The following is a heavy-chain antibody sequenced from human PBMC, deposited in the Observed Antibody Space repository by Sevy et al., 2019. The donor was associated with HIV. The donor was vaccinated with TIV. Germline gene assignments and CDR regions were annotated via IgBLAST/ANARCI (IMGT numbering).Heavy chain of an antibody. V-gene: IGHV3-23*01. D-gene: IGHD6-13*01. CDR1: GFTFSSFA. CDR2: INGRGGST. J-gene: IGHJ4*02. Sequence: GGSLRLSCAASGFTFSSFAMSWVRQVPGKGLEWVSSINGRGGSTYYADSVKGRVTLSRDNSKNMLFLQMDSLRAEDTAIYYCARPTPRIAASSAAFFDYWGQGTLVTVSS. CDR3: ARPTPRIAASSAAFFDY.